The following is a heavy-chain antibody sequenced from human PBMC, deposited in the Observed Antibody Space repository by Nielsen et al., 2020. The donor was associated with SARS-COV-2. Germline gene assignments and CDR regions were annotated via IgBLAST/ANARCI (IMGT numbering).Heavy chain of an antibody. D-gene: IGHD4-11*01. Sequence: GESLKISCAASGFTFSSYAMHWVRQAPGKGLEWVALISYDGSNKYYADSVRGRFTISRDNSKNTLYLQMSSLRAEDTAVYFCATDPNDYTNYGYYMDVWGKGTTVTVSS. CDR1: GFTFSSYA. CDR3: ATDPNDYTNYGYYMDV. CDR2: ISYDGSNK. J-gene: IGHJ6*03. V-gene: IGHV3-30*04.